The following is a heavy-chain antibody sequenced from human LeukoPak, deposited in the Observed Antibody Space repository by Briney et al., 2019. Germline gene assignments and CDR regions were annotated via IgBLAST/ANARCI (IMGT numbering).Heavy chain of an antibody. V-gene: IGHV3-74*01. Sequence: GGSLRLSCAVSGFNFSSHWIHWVRQAPGKGLVWVSLINTDGSATTYGDSAKGRFTVSRDNDKNTLFLDMNSLRVEDTAVYYCARGTAATAGIDYWGQGTLVTVSS. CDR3: ARGTAATAGIDY. CDR2: INTDGSAT. J-gene: IGHJ4*02. CDR1: GFNFSSHW. D-gene: IGHD6-13*01.